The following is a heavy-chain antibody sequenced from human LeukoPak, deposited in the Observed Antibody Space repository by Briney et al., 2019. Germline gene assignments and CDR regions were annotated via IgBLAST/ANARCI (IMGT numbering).Heavy chain of an antibody. V-gene: IGHV1-2*02. J-gene: IGHJ3*02. D-gene: IGHD1-7*01. CDR1: GYTFTSYY. CDR2: INPNSGGT. CDR3: ARVVTGTTQAFDI. Sequence: GASVKVSCKASGYTFTSYYIHWVRRAPGQGLEWMGWINPNSGGTNYAQKFQGRVTMTRDTSISTAYMELSRLRSDDTAVYYCARVVTGTTQAFDIWGQGTMVTVSS.